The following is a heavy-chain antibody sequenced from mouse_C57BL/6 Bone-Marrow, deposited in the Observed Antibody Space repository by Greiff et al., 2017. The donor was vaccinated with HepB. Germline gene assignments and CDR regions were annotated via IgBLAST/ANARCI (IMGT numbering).Heavy chain of an antibody. V-gene: IGHV1-15*01. Sequence: QVQLQQSGAELVRPGASVTLSCKASGYTFTDYEMHWVKQTPVHGLEWIGAIDPETGGTAYNQKFKGKAIMTADKSSSTAYIELRSLTSEDSAVYDCTRTPYYFDDWGQGTTLTVSS. J-gene: IGHJ2*01. CDR3: TRTPYYFDD. CDR1: GYTFTDYE. CDR2: IDPETGGT.